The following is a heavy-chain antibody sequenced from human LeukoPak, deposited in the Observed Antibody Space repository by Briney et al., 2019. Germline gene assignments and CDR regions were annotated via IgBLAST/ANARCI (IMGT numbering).Heavy chain of an antibody. V-gene: IGHV3-23*01. Sequence: PGGSLRLSCAASGFTFSTYAVNWVRQAPGKGLEWVSAITGSGGATYYADSVKGRFTISRDNSKNTLYLQMNSLRAEDTAVYYCARVPAPDFWSGYWDPFDYWGQGTLVTVSS. J-gene: IGHJ4*02. CDR2: ITGSGGAT. D-gene: IGHD3-3*01. CDR3: ARVPAPDFWSGYWDPFDY. CDR1: GFTFSTYA.